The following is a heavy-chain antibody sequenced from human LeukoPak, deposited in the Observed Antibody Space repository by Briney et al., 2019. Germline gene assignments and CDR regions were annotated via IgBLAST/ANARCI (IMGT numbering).Heavy chain of an antibody. V-gene: IGHV3-21*06. Sequence: GGSLRLSCAVSEFTVYNSYMSWVRQAPGKGLEWVASISTVSTYTFYGDSVKGRFTISRDNAKNSLYLQMSYLTAEDTAVYYCARDGSGLYLYYYMDVWGKGTTVTVSS. J-gene: IGHJ6*03. CDR1: EFTVYNSY. CDR2: ISTVSTYT. D-gene: IGHD6-25*01. CDR3: ARDGSGLYLYYYMDV.